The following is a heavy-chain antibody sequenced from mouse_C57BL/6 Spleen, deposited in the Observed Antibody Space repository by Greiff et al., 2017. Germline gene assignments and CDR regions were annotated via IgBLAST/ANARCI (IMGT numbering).Heavy chain of an antibody. CDR1: GYTFTDYY. J-gene: IGHJ2*01. CDR3: ARSDSNYDFDY. V-gene: IGHV1-19*01. Sequence: QLQQSGPVLVKPGASVKMSCKASGYTFTDYYMNWVKQSHGKSLEWIGVINPYNGGTSYNQKFKGKATLTVDKSSSTAYMGLNSLTSEDSAVYYCARSDSNYDFDYWGQGTTLTVSS. CDR2: INPYNGGT. D-gene: IGHD2-5*01.